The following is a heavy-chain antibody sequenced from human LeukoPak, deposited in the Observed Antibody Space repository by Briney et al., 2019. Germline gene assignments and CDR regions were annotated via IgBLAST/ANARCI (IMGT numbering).Heavy chain of an antibody. D-gene: IGHD1-26*01. CDR3: ARQGGSFAFDI. J-gene: IGHJ3*02. V-gene: IGHV4-59*08. Sequence: SETLSLTCTVSGGSISSNYWSWIRQPPGKGLEWIGYIYNSGSTNYNPSLKSRVIISVDTSKNQFSLKLNSVTAADTAVYYCARQGGSFAFDIWGQGTMVTVSS. CDR1: GGSISSNY. CDR2: IYNSGST.